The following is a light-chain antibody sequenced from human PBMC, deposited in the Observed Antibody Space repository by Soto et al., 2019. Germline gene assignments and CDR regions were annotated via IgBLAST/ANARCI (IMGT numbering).Light chain of an antibody. Sequence: EIVMTQSPSTLSVSPGETATLYCRASQSVSSNLSWYQQKPGQAPRRLIYVASTRATGIPARFSGSGSGTEFTLNIRSLQSADFAVYYCQQYNIWPLTFGGGTQVEIK. CDR3: QQYNIWPLT. J-gene: IGKJ4*01. V-gene: IGKV3-15*01. CDR2: VAS. CDR1: QSVSSN.